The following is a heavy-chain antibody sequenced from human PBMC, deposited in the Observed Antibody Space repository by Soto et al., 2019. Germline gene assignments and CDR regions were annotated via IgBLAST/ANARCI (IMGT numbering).Heavy chain of an antibody. D-gene: IGHD3-3*01. Sequence: SVKVSCKASGGTFSSYTISWVRQAPGQGLEWMGRIIPILGTANYAQKFQGRVTITADKSTSTAYMELSSLRSEDTAVYYCARDVRILEWLPAGWFDPWGQGTLVTVS. J-gene: IGHJ5*02. V-gene: IGHV1-69*08. CDR2: IIPILGTA. CDR3: ARDVRILEWLPAGWFDP. CDR1: GGTFSSYT.